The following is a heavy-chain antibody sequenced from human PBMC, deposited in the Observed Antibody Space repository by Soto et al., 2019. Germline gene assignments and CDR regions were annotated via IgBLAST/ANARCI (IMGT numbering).Heavy chain of an antibody. CDR3: ARMQVRYYDFWSGYYGYYYYGMDV. CDR2: IYYSGST. J-gene: IGHJ6*02. D-gene: IGHD3-3*01. V-gene: IGHV4-31*03. CDR1: GGSISSGGYY. Sequence: NPSETLSLTCTVSGGSISSGGYYWSWIRQHPGKGLEWIGYIYYSGSTYYNPSLKSRVTISVDTSKNQFSLKLSSVTAADAAVYYCARMQVRYYDFWSGYYGYYYYGMDVWGQGTTVTVSS.